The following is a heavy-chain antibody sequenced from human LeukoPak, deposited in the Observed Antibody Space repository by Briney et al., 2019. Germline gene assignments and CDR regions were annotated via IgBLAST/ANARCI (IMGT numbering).Heavy chain of an antibody. CDR2: IIPIFGAA. CDR3: ARAEEVWWTQSGFVY. J-gene: IGHJ4*02. Sequence: ASVKVSCKASGVTFSSYAISWVLQAPGQGLEWIGGIIPIFGAANYAQKFQGRVTITTDESTSTAYMELSSLRSEDTAVYYCARAEEVWWTQSGFVYWGQGTLVTVSS. CDR1: GVTFSSYA. D-gene: IGHD1-26*01. V-gene: IGHV1-69*05.